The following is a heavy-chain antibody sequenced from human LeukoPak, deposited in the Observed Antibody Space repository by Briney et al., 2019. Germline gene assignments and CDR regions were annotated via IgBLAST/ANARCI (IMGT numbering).Heavy chain of an antibody. D-gene: IGHD2-2*01. CDR1: GGPISSGGNS. V-gene: IGHV4-31*03. J-gene: IGHJ6*04. Sequence: SETLLLTCTVPGGPISSGGNSTSWISKHPEKGLEWIGYIYYSESTYYNPSLKGRVTMSIDTSKNQFSLKLSPVTAADTAVYYCAREIPILDVWGKGTAVTVSS. CDR2: IYYSEST. CDR3: AREIPILDV.